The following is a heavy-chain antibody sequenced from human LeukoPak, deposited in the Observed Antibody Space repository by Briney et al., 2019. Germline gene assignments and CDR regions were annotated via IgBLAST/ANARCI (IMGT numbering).Heavy chain of an antibody. J-gene: IGHJ4*02. CDR2: INPSGGST. CDR1: GYTFTSYY. D-gene: IGHD1-26*01. V-gene: IGHV1-46*01. Sequence: ASVKVSCKASGYTFTSYYMHWVRQAPGQGLEWMGIINPSGGSTSYAQKFQGRVTMTRDTSTSTVYMELSSLRSEDTAVYYCARADSGSHYRDYFDYWGQGTLVTVSS. CDR3: ARADSGSHYRDYFDY.